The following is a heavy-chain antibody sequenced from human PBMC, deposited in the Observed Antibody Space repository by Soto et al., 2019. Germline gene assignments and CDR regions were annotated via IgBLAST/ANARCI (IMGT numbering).Heavy chain of an antibody. CDR1: GGSISSYY. V-gene: IGHV4-59*01. CDR3: ARGVGCAAEQDYGMDG. CDR2: IYYSGST. Sequence: SETLSLTCTVSGGSISSYYWSWIRQPPGKGLEWIGYIYYSGSTNYNPSLKSRVTISVDTSKNQFSLKLSSVTAADTAVYYCARGVGCAAEQDYGMDGWGQGNTVTRLL. J-gene: IGHJ6*02. D-gene: IGHD6-13*01.